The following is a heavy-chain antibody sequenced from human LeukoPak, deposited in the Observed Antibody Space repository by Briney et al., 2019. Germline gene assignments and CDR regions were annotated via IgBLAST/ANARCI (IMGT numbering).Heavy chain of an antibody. D-gene: IGHD2-21*02. J-gene: IGHJ1*01. CDR1: GFTFSSYW. CDR2: IKQDGSEK. V-gene: IGHV3-7*01. CDR3: ARVDRGAYCGGDCYSKYFQH. Sequence: GGSLRLSCAASGFTFSSYWMSWVRQAPGKGLEWVANIKQDGSEKYYVDSVEGRFTISRDNAKNSLYLQMNSLRAEDTAVYYCARVDRGAYCGGDCYSKYFQHWGQGTLVTVSS.